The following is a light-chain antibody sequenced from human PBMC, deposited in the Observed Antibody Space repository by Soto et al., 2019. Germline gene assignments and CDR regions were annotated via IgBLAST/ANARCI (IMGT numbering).Light chain of an antibody. J-gene: IGKJ2*01. CDR1: QSLVHSSGYNF. CDR2: LGS. Sequence: ETVMTQSPLSLPVTPGEPASISCRSSQSLVHSSGYNFLDWYLQRPGQSPQLLIYLGSTRASGVPDRFSGSGSGTDFTLKISRVEAEDVGLYYCMQATQTPHTFGQGTELEIK. CDR3: MQATQTPHT. V-gene: IGKV2-28*01.